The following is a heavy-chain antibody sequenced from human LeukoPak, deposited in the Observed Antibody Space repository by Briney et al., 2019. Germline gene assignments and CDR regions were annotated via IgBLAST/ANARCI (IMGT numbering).Heavy chain of an antibody. CDR1: GYTFTSYD. D-gene: IGHD2-2*01. V-gene: IGHV1-8*01. Sequence: GASVKVSCKASGYTFTSYDINWVRQATGQGLEWMGWMNPNSGNTGYAQKFQGRVTMTRNTSISTAYMELSSLRSEDPAVYYCARRTLIVVVPAAPYGMDVWGQGTPVTVSS. CDR2: MNPNSGNT. J-gene: IGHJ6*02. CDR3: ARRTLIVVVPAAPYGMDV.